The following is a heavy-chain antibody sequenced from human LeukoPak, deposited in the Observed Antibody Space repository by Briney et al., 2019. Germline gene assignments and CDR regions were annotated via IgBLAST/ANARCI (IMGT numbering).Heavy chain of an antibody. CDR2: INGGGSPI. CDR3: VRDNPRCCGVVPANIDDY. D-gene: IGHD2-15*01. Sequence: GGSLRLSCAASGFTFSRDSMNWVRQAPGKGLEWVSYINGGGSPIYYADSVGGRFTISRDNAKNSLYLQMNSLRAEDTAVYYCVRDNPRCCGVVPANIDDYWGQGTLVTVSS. J-gene: IGHJ4*02. V-gene: IGHV3-48*01. CDR1: GFTFSRDS.